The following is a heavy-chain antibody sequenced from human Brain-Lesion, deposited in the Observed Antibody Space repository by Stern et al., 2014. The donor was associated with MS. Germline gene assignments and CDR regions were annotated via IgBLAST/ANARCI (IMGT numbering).Heavy chain of an antibody. Sequence: VQLVESGPGLVKPSETLSLTCTVAGGSVSSTSYAWAWIRQPPGKGLEWIGTIFYSGDPYNSPSLRSRLTISLDTSKNQFSLQLRSVTAADTAVYYCAGEEDIRYCSGGSCTGNWFDPWGQGTLVTVSS. CDR3: AGEEDIRYCSGGSCTGNWFDP. CDR1: GGSVSSTSYA. CDR2: IFYSGDP. D-gene: IGHD2-15*01. J-gene: IGHJ5*02. V-gene: IGHV4-39*01.